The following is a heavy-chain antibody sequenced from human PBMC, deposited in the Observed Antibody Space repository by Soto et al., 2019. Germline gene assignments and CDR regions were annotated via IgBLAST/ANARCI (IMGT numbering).Heavy chain of an antibody. D-gene: IGHD5-18*01. CDR2: IRSKANSYAT. CDR1: GFTFSGSA. J-gene: IGHJ6*02. V-gene: IGHV3-73*01. CDR3: TSGPPTRGYSYGYLYYYYYGMDV. Sequence: PGGSLRLSCAASGFTFSGSAMHWVRQASGKGLEWVCRIRSKANSYATAYAASVKCRFTISRDDSKNTAYLQMNSLKTEDTAVYYCTSGPPTRGYSYGYLYYYYYGMDVWGQGTTVTVSS.